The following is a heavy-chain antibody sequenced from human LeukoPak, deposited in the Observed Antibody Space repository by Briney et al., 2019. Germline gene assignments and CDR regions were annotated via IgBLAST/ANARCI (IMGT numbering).Heavy chain of an antibody. Sequence: SETLSLTCTVSGGSISSYYWSWIRQPPGKGLEWIRYIYYSGSTNYNPSLKSRVTISVDTSKNQFSLKLSSVTAADTAVYYCARGLYCSGGSCSDYWGQGTLVTVSS. CDR1: GGSISSYY. CDR2: IYYSGST. J-gene: IGHJ4*02. V-gene: IGHV4-59*01. CDR3: ARGLYCSGGSCSDY. D-gene: IGHD2-15*01.